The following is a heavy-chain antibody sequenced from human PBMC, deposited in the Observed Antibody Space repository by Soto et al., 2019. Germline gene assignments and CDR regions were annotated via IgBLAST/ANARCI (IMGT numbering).Heavy chain of an antibody. CDR2: VGGVTRST. J-gene: IGHJ4*02. CDR1: GFTFSNFA. V-gene: IGHV3-23*01. CDR3: VRGVDDEDGAAAPWFFFEN. Sequence: GGSLRLSCAASGFTFSNFAMSWARQAPGKGLEWVSGVGGVTRSTYYAASVKGRFTISRDDSKSTLYLQMNSLRAEDTAVYYCVRGVDDEDGAAAPWFFFENWGQGTPVTVSS. D-gene: IGHD6-25*01.